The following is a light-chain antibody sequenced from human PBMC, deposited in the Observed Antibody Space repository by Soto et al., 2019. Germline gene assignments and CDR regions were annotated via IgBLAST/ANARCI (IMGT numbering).Light chain of an antibody. CDR3: TAWDDSLNGLV. CDR2: RNS. J-gene: IGLJ3*02. CDR1: NSNIGSNV. Sequence: QSVLTQPPSTSGTPGQRVTISCSGRNSNIGSNVVNWYQQLPGTAPKLLTYRNSQRPSGVPDRFSGSKSGTSASLAISGLQSEDEADYYCTAWDDSLNGLVFGGGTKVTVL. V-gene: IGLV1-44*01.